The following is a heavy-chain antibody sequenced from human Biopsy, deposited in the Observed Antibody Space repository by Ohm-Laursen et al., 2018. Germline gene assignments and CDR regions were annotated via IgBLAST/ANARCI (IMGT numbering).Heavy chain of an antibody. CDR2: ISFDGSDQ. CDR3: ARDTPETYGYDNDDNSPFPRRYIDY. CDR1: RFTFSTYG. V-gene: IGHV3-30*03. Sequence: SLRLSCAASRFTFSTYGMHWVRQAPGKGLEWVAVISFDGSDQKYADSVKGRFTISRDNAEKSLYLQMNSLRAEDTAVYYCARDTPETYGYDNDDNSPFPRRYIDYWGQGTLVTVSS. J-gene: IGHJ4*02. D-gene: IGHD3-22*01.